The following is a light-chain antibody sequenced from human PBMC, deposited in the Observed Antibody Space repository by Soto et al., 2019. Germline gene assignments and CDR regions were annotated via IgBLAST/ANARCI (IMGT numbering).Light chain of an antibody. CDR3: SSYAGGKNFYV. CDR2: EVT. J-gene: IGLJ1*01. CDR1: SSDVGGYDY. Sequence: QPVLTQPPSMSGAPGQRVTISCTGTSSDVGGYDYVSWYQQHPGEAPKLIIYEVTKRPSGVPDRFSGSKSGNTASLTVSGLQAEDEADYHCSSYAGGKNFYVFGTGTKLTVL. V-gene: IGLV2-8*01.